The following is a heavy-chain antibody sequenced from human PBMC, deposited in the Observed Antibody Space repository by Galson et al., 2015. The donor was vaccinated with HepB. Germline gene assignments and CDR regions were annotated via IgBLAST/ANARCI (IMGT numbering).Heavy chain of an antibody. CDR2: VSAYNGNT. V-gene: IGHV1-18*04. J-gene: IGHJ4*02. CDR3: ARVARGYSGYDPFDY. Sequence: SVKVSCKASGYTFTSYGISWVRQAPGQGLEWMGWVSAYNGNTNYAQKLQGRVTMTTDTSTSTAYMELRSLRSDDTAVYYCARVARGYSGYDPFDYWGQGTLVTVSS. D-gene: IGHD5-12*01. CDR1: GYTFTSYG.